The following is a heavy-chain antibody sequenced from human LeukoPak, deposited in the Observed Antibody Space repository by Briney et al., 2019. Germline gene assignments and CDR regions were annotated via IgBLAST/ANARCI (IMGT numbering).Heavy chain of an antibody. CDR1: GFTVSSNS. CDR3: AKGHGGTPVDY. Sequence: GGSLRLSCTVSGFTVSSNSMSWVRQAPGKGLEWVSFIYSDNTHYSDSVKGRFTISRDNSKNKLYLEMNSLRPEDTAVYYCAKGHGGTPVDYWGQGTLVTVSS. D-gene: IGHD4-23*01. CDR2: IYSDNT. J-gene: IGHJ4*02. V-gene: IGHV3-66*03.